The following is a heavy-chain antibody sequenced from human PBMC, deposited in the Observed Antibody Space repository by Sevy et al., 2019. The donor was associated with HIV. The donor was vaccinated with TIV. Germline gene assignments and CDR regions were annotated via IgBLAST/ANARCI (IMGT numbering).Heavy chain of an antibody. D-gene: IGHD3-22*01. CDR3: ARNTYYLDTTGYGAFDV. V-gene: IGHV3-20*04. CDR2: INWTGDNT. J-gene: IGHJ3*01. Sequence: GGSLRLSCAASGFTFNDHAMSWVRQAPGKGLELVSSINWTGDNTGYADSVKGRFTISRDDAKKSLYLQMNSLRAEDTALYYCARNTYYLDTTGYGAFDVWGQGTMVTVSS. CDR1: GFTFNDHA.